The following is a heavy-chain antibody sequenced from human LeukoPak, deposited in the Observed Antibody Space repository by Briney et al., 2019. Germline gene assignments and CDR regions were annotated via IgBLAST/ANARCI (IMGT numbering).Heavy chain of an antibody. D-gene: IGHD1-14*01. CDR3: ARAATGSSWFDP. CDR1: GGTFSSYA. V-gene: IGHV1-69*06. Sequence: ASVKVSCKASGGTFSSYAISWVRQAPGQGLEWMGGIIPIFGTANYAQKFQGRVTITADKSTSTAYMELSSLRSEDTAVYYCARAATGSSWFDPWGQGTLVTVSS. CDR2: IIPIFGTA. J-gene: IGHJ5*02.